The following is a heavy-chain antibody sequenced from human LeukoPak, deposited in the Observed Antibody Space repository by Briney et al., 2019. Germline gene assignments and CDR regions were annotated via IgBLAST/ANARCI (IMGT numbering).Heavy chain of an antibody. V-gene: IGHV4-59*12. J-gene: IGHJ6*03. D-gene: IGHD7-27*01. CDR2: IYYSGST. CDR1: GGSISSYY. Sequence: PSETLSLTCTVSGGSISSYYWSWIRQPPGKGLEWIGYIYYSGSTNYNPSLKSRVTISVDTSKNQFSLKLSSVTAADTAVYYCARDRGPNWGHYYYYMDVWGKGTTVTISS. CDR3: ARDRGPNWGHYYYYMDV.